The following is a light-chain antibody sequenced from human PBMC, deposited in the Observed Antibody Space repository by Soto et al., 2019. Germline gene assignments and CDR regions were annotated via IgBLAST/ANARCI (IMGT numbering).Light chain of an antibody. J-gene: IGKJ2*01. Sequence: DIQMTQSPSSLSASVGDRVAITCRASQDIRSELGWYQQKSGEAPKRMIFAASTLQRGVQPRFRGSGSGTEFTLTITDLQPEDFATYYCLQHSSYPNTFGQGTKLEI. CDR3: LQHSSYPNT. V-gene: IGKV1-17*02. CDR2: AAS. CDR1: QDIRSE.